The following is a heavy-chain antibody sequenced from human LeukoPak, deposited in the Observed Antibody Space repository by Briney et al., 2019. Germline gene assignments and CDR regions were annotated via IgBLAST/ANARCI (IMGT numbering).Heavy chain of an antibody. CDR1: GFTFSSYA. Sequence: PGGSLRLSCAASGFTFSSYAMHWVRQAPGKGLEWVAVISYDGSNKYYADSVKGRFTISRDNSKNTLYLQMNSLRAEDTAVYYCAKATTMIVVVPNYFDYWGQGTLVTVSS. J-gene: IGHJ4*02. D-gene: IGHD3-22*01. V-gene: IGHV3-30*04. CDR2: ISYDGSNK. CDR3: AKATTMIVVVPNYFDY.